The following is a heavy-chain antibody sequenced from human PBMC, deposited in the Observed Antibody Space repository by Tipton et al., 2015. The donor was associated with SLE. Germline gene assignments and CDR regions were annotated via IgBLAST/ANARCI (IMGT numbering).Heavy chain of an antibody. J-gene: IGHJ4*02. CDR2: FYSGGDT. Sequence: SLRLSCAASGFTVTNYGMMWVRQAPGKGLEWVSVFYSGGDTYYADSVKGRFIVSRDQSKNTVYLQMNSLRVEDTAVYYCGKDPRISYWGQGTQVTVSS. CDR3: GKDPRISY. D-gene: IGHD3-3*02. V-gene: IGHV3-23*03. CDR1: GFTVTNYG.